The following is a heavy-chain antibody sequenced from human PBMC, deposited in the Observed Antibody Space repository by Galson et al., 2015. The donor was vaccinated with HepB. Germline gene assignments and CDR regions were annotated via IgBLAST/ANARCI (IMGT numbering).Heavy chain of an antibody. V-gene: IGHV3-30-3*01. CDR2: ISYDGSNK. D-gene: IGHD2-2*01. CDR3: ARGGWCSSTSCYSYYYYYMDV. CDR1: GFTFSSYA. Sequence: SLRLSCAASGFTFSSYAMHWVRQAPGKGLEWVAVISYDGSNKYYADSVKGRFTISRDNSKNTLYLQMNSLRAEDTAVYYCARGGWCSSTSCYSYYYYYMDVWGKGTTVTVSS. J-gene: IGHJ6*03.